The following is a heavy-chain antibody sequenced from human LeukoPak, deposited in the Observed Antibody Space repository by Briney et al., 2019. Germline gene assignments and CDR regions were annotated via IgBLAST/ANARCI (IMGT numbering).Heavy chain of an antibody. CDR3: AREEAGDSHFDY. D-gene: IGHD7-27*01. CDR1: GFTFCSYS. J-gene: IGHJ4*02. CDR2: ISSSSSYI. V-gene: IGHV3-21*01. Sequence: GGSLRLSCAASGFTFCSYSMNWVRQAPGKGLEWVSSISSSSSYIYYADSVKGRFTISRDNAKNSLYLQMNSLRAEDTAVYYCAREEAGDSHFDYWGQGTLVTVSS.